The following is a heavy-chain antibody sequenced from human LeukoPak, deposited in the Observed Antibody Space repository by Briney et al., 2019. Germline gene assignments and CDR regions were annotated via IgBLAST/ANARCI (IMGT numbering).Heavy chain of an antibody. CDR3: ARDYYYGSGSYYHFGY. CDR2: INPNSGGT. V-gene: IGHV1-2*02. Sequence: ASVKVSCKASGYTFTGYYMHWVRQAPGQGLEWMGWINPNSGGTNYAQKFQGRVTMTRNTSISTAYMELSSLRSEDTAVYYCARDYYYGSGSYYHFGYWGQGTLVTVSS. D-gene: IGHD3-10*01. CDR1: GYTFTGYY. J-gene: IGHJ4*02.